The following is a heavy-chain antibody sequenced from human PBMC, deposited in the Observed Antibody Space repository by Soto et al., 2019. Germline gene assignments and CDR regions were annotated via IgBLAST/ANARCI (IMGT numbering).Heavy chain of an antibody. CDR3: ATDETISWFFT. CDR2: IFYGGNT. Sequence: SETLSLTCTVSGGSISGGSNYWGWIRQPPGKGLEWIGSIFYGGNTYYNPSLKSRVAISVDTSKNQFSLKLTSVTAAGTAVYYCATDETISWFFTWGRGGLVTVS. J-gene: IGHJ5*02. V-gene: IGHV4-39*02. CDR1: GGSISGGSNY.